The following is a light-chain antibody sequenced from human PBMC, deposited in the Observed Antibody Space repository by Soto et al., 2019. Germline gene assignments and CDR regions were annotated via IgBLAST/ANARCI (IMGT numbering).Light chain of an antibody. J-gene: IGKJ2*01. Sequence: EIVLTQSPGTLSLSPGERATLSCRASQSVTSSYLAWYQQTPGQAPRLLIYGASSRATGIPDRFSGSGSGTYFTLTISRLEPEDFAVYYCHLYGTSPPRTFGQGTELEI. V-gene: IGKV3-20*01. CDR2: GAS. CDR3: HLYGTSPPRT. CDR1: QSVTSSY.